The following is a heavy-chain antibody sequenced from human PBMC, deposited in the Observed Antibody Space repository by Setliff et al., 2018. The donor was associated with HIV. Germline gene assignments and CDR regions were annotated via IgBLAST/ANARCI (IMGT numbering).Heavy chain of an antibody. CDR2: ISGSGGST. Sequence: GSLRLSCAASGFTFSSYAMSWVRQAPGKGLEWVSAISGSGGSTYYADSVKGRFTISRDNSKNTLYLQMNSLRAEDTAVYYCAKLPSALYGDYFWYFDLWGRGTLVTVSS. CDR1: GFTFSSYA. D-gene: IGHD4-17*01. CDR3: AKLPSALYGDYFWYFDL. J-gene: IGHJ2*01. V-gene: IGHV3-23*01.